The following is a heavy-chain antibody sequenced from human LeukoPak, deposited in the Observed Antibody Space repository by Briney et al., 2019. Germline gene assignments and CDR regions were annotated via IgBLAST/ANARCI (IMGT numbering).Heavy chain of an antibody. Sequence: GGPLRLSCEGSGFTFSDHWMSWVRQAPGKGLEWVANISPDGSATFYVDSVKGRFTISRDNGKNSLYLQMFSLRAEDTAVYYCVRSIDYWGQGTLVTVSS. CDR2: ISPDGSAT. J-gene: IGHJ4*02. CDR1: GFTFSDHW. V-gene: IGHV3-7*01. CDR3: VRSIDY.